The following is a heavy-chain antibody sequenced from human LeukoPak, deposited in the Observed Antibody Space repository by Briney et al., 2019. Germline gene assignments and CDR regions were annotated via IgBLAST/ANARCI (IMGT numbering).Heavy chain of an antibody. Sequence: SETLSLTCTVSGGSVSSGSYYWSWIRQPPGKGLEWIGYIYYSGSTNYNPSLKSRVTISVDTSKNQFSLKLSSVTVADTAVYYCARGGVAAGRYNWFDPWGQGTLVTVSS. CDR2: IYYSGST. V-gene: IGHV4-61*01. CDR1: GGSVSSGSYY. D-gene: IGHD2-15*01. CDR3: ARGGVAAGRYNWFDP. J-gene: IGHJ5*02.